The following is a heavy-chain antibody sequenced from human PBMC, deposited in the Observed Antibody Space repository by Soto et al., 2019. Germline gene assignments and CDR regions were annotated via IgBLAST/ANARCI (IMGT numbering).Heavy chain of an antibody. V-gene: IGHV3-23*01. J-gene: IGHJ3*02. CDR2: ISGSGGST. D-gene: IGHD4-17*01. CDR3: AKDHDYGDYWGAFDI. Sequence: GGSQRLSCAASGFTFSSYAMSWVRQAPGKGLEWVSAISGSGGSTYYADSVKGRFTISRDNSKNTLYLQMNSLRAEDTAVYYCAKDHDYGDYWGAFDIWGQGTMVTVSS. CDR1: GFTFSSYA.